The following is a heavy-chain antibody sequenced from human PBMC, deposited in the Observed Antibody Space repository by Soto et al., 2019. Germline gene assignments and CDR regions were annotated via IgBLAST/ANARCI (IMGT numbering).Heavy chain of an antibody. Sequence: LSLTCTVSGGSISSGYYYWSWILHPPGKGLEWIGYIYYSGSTYYNPSLKSRVTISVDTSKNQFSLKLSSVTAADTAVYYCARGAGSTGQHDYWGQGTLVTVSS. CDR3: ARGAGSTGQHDY. CDR2: IYYSGST. V-gene: IGHV4-30-4*01. J-gene: IGHJ4*02. CDR1: GGSISSGYYY. D-gene: IGHD3-10*01.